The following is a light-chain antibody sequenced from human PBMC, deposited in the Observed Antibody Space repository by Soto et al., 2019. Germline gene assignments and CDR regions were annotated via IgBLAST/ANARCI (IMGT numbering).Light chain of an antibody. Sequence: QSALTQPASVSGSPGQSITISCTGTSSDVGGYNYVSWYQQHPGKAPKLMIYNVSNRPSGVSNRCSAAKSGSTTSLTISGLQAEDEADYYCCSYRSSSTLDVFGTGTKLTVL. CDR1: SSDVGGYNY. J-gene: IGLJ1*01. CDR3: CSYRSSSTLDV. V-gene: IGLV2-14*01. CDR2: NVS.